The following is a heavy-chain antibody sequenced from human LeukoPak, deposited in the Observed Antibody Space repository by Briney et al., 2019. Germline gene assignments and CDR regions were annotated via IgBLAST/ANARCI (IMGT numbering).Heavy chain of an antibody. CDR2: IYHSGIT. J-gene: IGHJ3*02. Sequence: SETLSLTCTVSGASISSGGYYWPWLRQHPGKGLEWIVHIYHSGITYYNPSLKRRFTISIDTSKNQFSLRMSSVTAAETAVYYCARDFGDSSGYDAYDIWGQGTMVTVSS. CDR3: ARDFGDSSGYDAYDI. CDR1: GASISSGGYY. D-gene: IGHD3-22*01. V-gene: IGHV4-31*03.